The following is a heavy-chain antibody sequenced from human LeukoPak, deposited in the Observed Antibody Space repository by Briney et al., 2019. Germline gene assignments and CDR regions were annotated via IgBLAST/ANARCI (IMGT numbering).Heavy chain of an antibody. Sequence: GGSLRLSCAASGFTFSSYAMSRVRQAPGNGLEWVSSISSSSSYIYYADSVKGRFTISRDNAKNSLYLQMNSLRAEDTAVYYCARDWCSSTSCWSPYYYGMDVWGQGTTVTVSS. CDR1: GFTFSSYA. D-gene: IGHD2-2*01. CDR3: ARDWCSSTSCWSPYYYGMDV. CDR2: ISSSSSYI. J-gene: IGHJ6*02. V-gene: IGHV3-21*01.